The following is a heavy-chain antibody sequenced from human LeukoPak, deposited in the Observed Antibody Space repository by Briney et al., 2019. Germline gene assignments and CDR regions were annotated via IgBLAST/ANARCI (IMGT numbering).Heavy chain of an antibody. J-gene: IGHJ4*02. CDR1: GFTFSSYA. CDR3: AKNTVPYGRGIFDY. D-gene: IGHD2-2*01. CDR2: ISGSGGST. Sequence: PGGSLRLSCAASGFTFSSYAMSGVPEAPGRGLEGVSAISGSGGSTYYADSVKGRFTISRDNSKNTLYLQMNSLRAEDTAVYYCAKNTVPYGRGIFDYWGQGTLVTVSS. V-gene: IGHV3-23*01.